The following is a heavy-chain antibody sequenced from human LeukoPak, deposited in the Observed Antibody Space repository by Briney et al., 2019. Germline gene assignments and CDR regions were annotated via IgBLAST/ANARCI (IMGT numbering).Heavy chain of an antibody. CDR3: ARGLITMVRGVDSSFDY. CDR2: VSSGSSTI. D-gene: IGHD3-10*01. J-gene: IGHJ4*02. Sequence: GGSLRLSCAASGFTFSDYYMSWIRQAPGKGLEWVSYVSSGSSTIYYADSVKGRFTVSRDNGKRSLYLHMNSLRAEDTAVYYCARGLITMVRGVDSSFDYWGQGTLVTVSS. CDR1: GFTFSDYY. V-gene: IGHV3-11*04.